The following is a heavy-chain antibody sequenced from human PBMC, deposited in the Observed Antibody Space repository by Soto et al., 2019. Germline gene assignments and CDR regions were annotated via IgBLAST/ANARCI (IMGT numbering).Heavy chain of an antibody. D-gene: IGHD3-22*01. J-gene: IGHJ2*01. V-gene: IGHV1-2*02. CDR2: INPNSGGT. CDR3: AREKNYYDSSGYYWYFDL. CDR1: GYTFTGYY. Sequence: AASVKVSCKASGYTFTGYYMHWVRQAPGQGLEWMGWINPNSGGTNYAQKFQGRVTMTRDTSISTAYMELSRLRSDDTAVYYCAREKNYYDSSGYYWYFDLWGRGTLVTVSS.